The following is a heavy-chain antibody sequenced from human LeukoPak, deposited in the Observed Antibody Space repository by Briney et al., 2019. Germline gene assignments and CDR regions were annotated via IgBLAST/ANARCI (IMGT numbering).Heavy chain of an antibody. V-gene: IGHV3-74*01. D-gene: IGHD3-22*01. CDR2: INSDGSST. Sequence: PGGSLRLSCAASGFTFSSYWIHWVRQAPGKGLVWVSRINSDGSSTSYADSVKGRFTISRDNAKNTLYLQMNSLRAEDTAVYYCASGSLMYYYDSSGRPFDYWGQGTLVTVSS. J-gene: IGHJ4*02. CDR3: ASGSLMYYYDSSGRPFDY. CDR1: GFTFSSYW.